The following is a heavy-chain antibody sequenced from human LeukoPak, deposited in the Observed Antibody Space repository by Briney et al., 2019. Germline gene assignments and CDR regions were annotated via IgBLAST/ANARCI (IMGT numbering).Heavy chain of an antibody. CDR2: IIPIFGTA. J-gene: IGHJ5*02. V-gene: IGHV1-69*05. D-gene: IGHD5-18*01. CDR3: ARIGGYSYGNGNWFDP. CDR1: GGTFISYA. Sequence: GSSVKVSCKASGGTFISYAISWVGQAPGQGLEWMGRIIPIFGTANYAQKFQGRVTITTDESTSTAYMELSSLRSEDTAVYYCARIGGYSYGNGNWFDPWGQGTLVTVSS.